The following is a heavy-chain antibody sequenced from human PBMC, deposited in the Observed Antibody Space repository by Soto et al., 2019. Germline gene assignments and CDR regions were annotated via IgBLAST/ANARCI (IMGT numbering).Heavy chain of an antibody. J-gene: IGHJ6*02. CDR1: GYTFTSYG. V-gene: IGHV1-18*01. Sequence: QVQLVQSGAEVKKPGASVKVSCKASGYTFTSYGISWVRQAPGQGLEWMGWISAYNGNTNYAQKLQGRVTMTTDTSTSTAYMELRSLRSDDTAVYYCAREPRGNWNYGRGYYYYGMDVWGQGTTVTVSS. CDR2: ISAYNGNT. CDR3: AREPRGNWNYGRGYYYYGMDV. D-gene: IGHD1-7*01.